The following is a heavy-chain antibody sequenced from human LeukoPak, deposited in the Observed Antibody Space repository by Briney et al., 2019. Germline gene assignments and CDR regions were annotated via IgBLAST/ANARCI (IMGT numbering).Heavy chain of an antibody. CDR2: ISSSSSYI. J-gene: IGHJ4*02. CDR1: GFTFSSYW. Sequence: GGSLRLSCAASGFTFSSYWMNWVRQAPGKGLEWVSSISSSSSYIYYADSVKGRFTISRDNAKNSLYLQMNSLRAEDTAVYYCARVSSSTSCYTDWGQGTLVTVSS. D-gene: IGHD2-2*02. CDR3: ARVSSSTSCYTD. V-gene: IGHV3-21*01.